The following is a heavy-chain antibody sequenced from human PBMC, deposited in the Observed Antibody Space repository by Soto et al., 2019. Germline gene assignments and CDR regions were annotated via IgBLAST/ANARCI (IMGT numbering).Heavy chain of an antibody. D-gene: IGHD6-13*01. Sequence: GGSLRLSCTASGFTFGDYAMSWFRQAPGKGLEWVGFIRSKAYGGTTEYAASVKGRFTISRDDSKSIAYLQMNSLKTEDTAVYYCTRVGRGGVAAAVKRPLFDYWGQGTLVTVAA. CDR3: TRVGRGGVAAAVKRPLFDY. CDR2: IRSKAYGGTT. J-gene: IGHJ4*02. V-gene: IGHV3-49*03. CDR1: GFTFGDYA.